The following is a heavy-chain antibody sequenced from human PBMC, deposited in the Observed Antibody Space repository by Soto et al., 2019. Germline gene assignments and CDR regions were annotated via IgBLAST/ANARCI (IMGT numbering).Heavy chain of an antibody. CDR2: ISAYNGNT. V-gene: IGHV1-18*01. CDR3: ARDTAGYSSSWYPGASGY. Sequence: QVQLVQSGAEVKKPGASVKVSCKASGYTFTSNGISWVRQPPGQGLEWLGWISAYNGNTNYAQMLQGRVTMTTDTPTSTAYMELRSLRSDDTAVYYCARDTAGYSSSWYPGASGYWGQGTLVTVSS. J-gene: IGHJ4*02. CDR1: GYTFTSNG. D-gene: IGHD6-13*01.